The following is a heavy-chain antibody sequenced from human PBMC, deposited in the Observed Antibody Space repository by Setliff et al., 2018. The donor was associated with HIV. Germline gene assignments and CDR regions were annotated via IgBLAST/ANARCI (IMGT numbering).Heavy chain of an antibody. Sequence: GASVKVSCKASGYTFTGYYMHWVRQAPGQGLEWMGRINPNSGGTNYAQKFQGRVTMTRDTSISTAYMELSSLRSEDTAVYYCARDETWGSLYYGLDVWGQGTTVTVSS. D-gene: IGHD7-27*01. J-gene: IGHJ6*02. CDR1: GYTFTGYY. V-gene: IGHV1-2*06. CDR3: ARDETWGSLYYGLDV. CDR2: INPNSGGT.